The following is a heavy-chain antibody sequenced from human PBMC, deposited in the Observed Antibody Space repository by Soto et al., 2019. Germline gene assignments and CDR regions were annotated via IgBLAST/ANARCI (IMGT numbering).Heavy chain of an antibody. Sequence: SETLSLTCTVSGGSISSSSYYWGWIRQPPGKGLEWIGSIYYSGSTYYNPSLKSRVTISVDTSKNQFSLKLSSVTAADTAVYYCARHAIAVAGTPLDYWGQGTLVTVPP. J-gene: IGHJ4*02. CDR3: ARHAIAVAGTPLDY. V-gene: IGHV4-39*01. D-gene: IGHD6-19*01. CDR2: IYYSGST. CDR1: GGSISSSSYY.